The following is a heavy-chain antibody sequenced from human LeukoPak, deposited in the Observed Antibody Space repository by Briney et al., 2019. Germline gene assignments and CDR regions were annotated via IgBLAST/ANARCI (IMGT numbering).Heavy chain of an antibody. D-gene: IGHD5-18*01. CDR3: AREGDVDTANPL. CDR1: GGTFSGYT. Sequence: ASVKVSCKASGGTFSGYTISWVRQAPGQGLEWMGRIIPILGIANYAQKFQGRVTITADKSTSTAYMELSSLRSEDTAVYYCAREGDVDTANPLWGQGTLVTVSS. CDR2: IIPILGIA. V-gene: IGHV1-69*02. J-gene: IGHJ4*01.